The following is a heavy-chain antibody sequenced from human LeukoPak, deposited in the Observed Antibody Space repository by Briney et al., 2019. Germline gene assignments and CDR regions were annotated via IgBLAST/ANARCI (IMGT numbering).Heavy chain of an antibody. D-gene: IGHD2-2*01. CDR2: TNTNTGNP. J-gene: IGHJ3*02. CDR3: ARDPHIVVVPAADI. V-gene: IGHV7-4-1*02. CDR1: GYTFTSYA. Sequence: EASVKVSCKASGYTFTSYAMNWVRQAPGQGLEWMGWTNTNTGNPTYAQGFTGRFVFSLDTSVSTAYLQISSLKAEDTAVYYCARDPHIVVVPAADIWGQGTMVTVSS.